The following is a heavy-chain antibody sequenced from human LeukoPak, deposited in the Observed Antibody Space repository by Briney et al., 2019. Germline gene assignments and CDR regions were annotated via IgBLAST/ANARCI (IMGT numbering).Heavy chain of an antibody. D-gene: IGHD3-22*01. V-gene: IGHV1-69*13. CDR2: IIPMFGIT. CDR1: GYTFTGYY. J-gene: IGHJ4*02. Sequence: SVKVSCKASGYTFTGYYMHWVRQAPGQGLEWMGGIIPMFGITNYAQKFQGRVTITADESTRIAYMELSSLRSEDTAVYYCARARHYYDSSGYPNFDYWGQGTLVTVSS. CDR3: ARARHYYDSSGYPNFDY.